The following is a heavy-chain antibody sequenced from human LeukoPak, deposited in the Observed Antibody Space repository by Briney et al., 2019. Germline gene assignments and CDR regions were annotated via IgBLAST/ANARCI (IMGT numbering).Heavy chain of an antibody. J-gene: IGHJ6*03. CDR3: ARAPSVEWLLIADYYMDV. V-gene: IGHV3-48*03. CDR1: GFTFSSYE. CDR2: ISSSGSTI. Sequence: PGGSPRLSCAASGFTFSSYEMNWVRQAPGKGLEWVSYISSSGSTIYYADSVKGRFTISRDNAKNSLYLQMNSLRAEDTAVYYCARAPSVEWLLIADYYMDVWGKGTTVTVSS. D-gene: IGHD3-3*01.